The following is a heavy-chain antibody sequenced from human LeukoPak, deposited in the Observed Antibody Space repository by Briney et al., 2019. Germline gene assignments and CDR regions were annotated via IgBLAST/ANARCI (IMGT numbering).Heavy chain of an antibody. D-gene: IGHD6-19*01. Sequence: PSETLSLTCTVSGGSISSYYWSWIRQPPGKGLEWIGYIYYSGSTNYNPSLKSRVTISVDTSKNQFSLKLSSVTAADTDVYYCARGVAVAAEIRSFDPWGQGTLVTVSS. CDR2: IYYSGST. CDR1: GGSISSYY. V-gene: IGHV4-59*01. CDR3: ARGVAVAAEIRSFDP. J-gene: IGHJ5*02.